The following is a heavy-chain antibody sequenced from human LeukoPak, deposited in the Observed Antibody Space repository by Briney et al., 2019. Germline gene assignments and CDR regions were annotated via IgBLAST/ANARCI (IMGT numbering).Heavy chain of an antibody. CDR1: GYTFTDYY. V-gene: IGHV1-46*01. D-gene: IGHD1-26*01. J-gene: IGHJ4*02. Sequence: ASVRVSCKASGYTFTDYYMHWVRQAPGQGLEWMGIINPSGGSTSYAQKFQGRVTMTRDTSTSTVYMELGSLRSEDTAVYYCARGATTPWDYDYWGQGTLVTVSS. CDR2: INPSGGST. CDR3: ARGATTPWDYDY.